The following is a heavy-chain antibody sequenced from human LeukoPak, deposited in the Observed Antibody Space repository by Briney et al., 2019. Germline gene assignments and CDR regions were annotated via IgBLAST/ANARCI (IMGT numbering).Heavy chain of an antibody. CDR1: GFTFSSYS. Sequence: KAGGSLRLSCAASGFTFSSYSMNWVRQAPGKGLEWVSSISSSSSYIYYADSVKGRFTISRDNAKNSLYLQMNSLRAEDTAVYYCARERHCSSTSCSYYYYGMDVWGQGTTVTVSS. CDR3: ARERHCSSTSCSYYYYGMDV. J-gene: IGHJ6*02. V-gene: IGHV3-21*01. CDR2: ISSSSSYI. D-gene: IGHD2-2*01.